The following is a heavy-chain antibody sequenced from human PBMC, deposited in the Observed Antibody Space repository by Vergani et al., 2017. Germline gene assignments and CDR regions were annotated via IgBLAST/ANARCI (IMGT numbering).Heavy chain of an antibody. D-gene: IGHD6-13*01. CDR3: AKDLAAANY. CDR1: GGSFSGYY. J-gene: IGHJ4*02. CDR2: INHSGST. Sequence: QVQLQQWGAGLLKPSETLSLTCAVYGGSFSGYYWSWIRQPPGKGLEWIWEINHSGSTNYNPSLKSRVTISVDTSKNQFSLKLSSVTGADTAVYYCAKDLAAANYWGQGTLVTVSS. V-gene: IGHV4-34*01.